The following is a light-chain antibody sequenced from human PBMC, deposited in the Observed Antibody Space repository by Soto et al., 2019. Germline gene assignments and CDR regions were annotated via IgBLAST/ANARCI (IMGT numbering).Light chain of an antibody. CDR2: WAS. Sequence: DIVMTQSPDSLAVSLGERATINCKSSQSVLYSSNNKNYLAWYQQKPGQPPQLLIYWASTRESGVPDRFSGSGSGTDFTLTISSLQAEDVAVYYCQQYYSTPRFGPGTKVDIK. CDR3: QQYYSTPR. V-gene: IGKV4-1*01. J-gene: IGKJ3*01. CDR1: QSVLYSSNNKNY.